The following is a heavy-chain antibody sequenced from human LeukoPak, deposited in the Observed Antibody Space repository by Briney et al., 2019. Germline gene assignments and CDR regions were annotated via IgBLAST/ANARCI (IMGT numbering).Heavy chain of an antibody. CDR2: ISWNSGSI. CDR1: GFTFEDYA. CDR3: AAISSYYFMDV. Sequence: PGRSLRLSCAASGFTFEDYAMHWVRQAPGKGLEWVSGISWNSGSISYADSVKGRFTISRDNSENTLYLQMNSLRAEDTAVYYCAAISSYYFMDVWGKGTTVTISS. D-gene: IGHD2-21*01. V-gene: IGHV3-9*01. J-gene: IGHJ6*03.